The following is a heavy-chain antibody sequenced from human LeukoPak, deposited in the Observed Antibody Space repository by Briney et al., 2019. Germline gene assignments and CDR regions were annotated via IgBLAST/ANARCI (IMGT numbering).Heavy chain of an antibody. D-gene: IGHD3-3*01. CDR2: ISSSSSYI. CDR3: ARGDDFWSGYYVYYYGMDV. Sequence: TPGGSLRLSCAASGFTFSSYSMNWVRQAPGKGLEWVSSISSSSSYIYYADSVKGRFTISRDNAKNSLYLQMNSLRAEDTAVYYCARGDDFWSGYYVYYYGMDVWGQGTTVTVSS. J-gene: IGHJ6*02. CDR1: GFTFSSYS. V-gene: IGHV3-21*01.